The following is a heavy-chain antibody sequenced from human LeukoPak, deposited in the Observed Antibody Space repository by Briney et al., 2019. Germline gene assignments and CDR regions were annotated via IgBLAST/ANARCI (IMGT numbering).Heavy chain of an antibody. J-gene: IGHJ4*02. V-gene: IGHV3-43*02. Sequence: GGPLRLSCAASGFTFDDYAMHWVRQAPGKGLEWVSLISGDGGSTYYADSVKGRFTISRDNSKNSLFLQMNSLRTEDTALYYCAKDNYVWGTYGTDYWGQGTLVTVSS. D-gene: IGHD3-16*01. CDR3: AKDNYVWGTYGTDY. CDR2: ISGDGGST. CDR1: GFTFDDYA.